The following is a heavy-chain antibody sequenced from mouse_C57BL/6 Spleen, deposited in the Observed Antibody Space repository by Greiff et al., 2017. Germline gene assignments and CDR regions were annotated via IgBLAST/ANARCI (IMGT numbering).Heavy chain of an antibody. J-gene: IGHJ2*01. D-gene: IGHD2-2*01. CDR3: ARWGYGYEREGFDY. Sequence: VQLQQSGPGLVKPSQSLSLTCSVTGYSITSGYYWNWIRQFPGNKLEWMGYISYDGSNNYNPSLKNRISITRDTSKNQFFLKLNSVTTEDTATYYCARWGYGYEREGFDYWGQGTTLTVSS. CDR1: GYSITSGYY. CDR2: ISYDGSN. V-gene: IGHV3-6*01.